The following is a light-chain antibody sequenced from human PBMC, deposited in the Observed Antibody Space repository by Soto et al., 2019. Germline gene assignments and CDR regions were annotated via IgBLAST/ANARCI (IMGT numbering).Light chain of an antibody. CDR3: SSYTSGTTHV. CDR2: EVS. Sequence: QSVLTQPASVSGSPGQSITISCTGTSSDVGGYNYVSWYQQHPGKAPKLMIYEVSNRPSGVSDRFSGSKSGNTASLTISGLQAEDEADYYCSSYTSGTTHVFGTGTKLTVL. J-gene: IGLJ1*01. V-gene: IGLV2-14*01. CDR1: SSDVGGYNY.